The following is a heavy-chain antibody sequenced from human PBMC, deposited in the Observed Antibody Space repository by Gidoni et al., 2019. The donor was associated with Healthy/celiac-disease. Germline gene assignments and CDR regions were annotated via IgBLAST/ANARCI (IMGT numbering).Heavy chain of an antibody. Sequence: EVQLVESGGGLVQPGGSLRLSCAASGFTFSSYSMNWVRQAPGKGLEWVSYISSSSSTIYYADSVKGRFTISRDNAKNSLYLQMNSLRAEDTAVYYCARLTYYYGSGSYGYDYWGQGTLVTVSS. V-gene: IGHV3-48*01. CDR1: GFTFSSYS. J-gene: IGHJ4*02. CDR2: ISSSSSTI. D-gene: IGHD3-10*01. CDR3: ARLTYYYGSGSYGYDY.